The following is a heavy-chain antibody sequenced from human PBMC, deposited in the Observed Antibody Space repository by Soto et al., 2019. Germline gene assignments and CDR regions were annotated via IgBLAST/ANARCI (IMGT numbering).Heavy chain of an antibody. V-gene: IGHV4-59*01. CDR2: VYYSGGT. CDR3: ARNYRYNSGWYES. Sequence: QVQLQESGPGLVKPSETLSLTCTVSGGSISSYYWTWIRQPPGKGLEWIGYVYYSGGTNYNPSLQSRVTISVDTSKSQFSLNLSSVTAAHTAVYYCARNYRYNSGWYESWGQGILVTVSS. D-gene: IGHD6-19*01. CDR1: GGSISSYY. J-gene: IGHJ5*01.